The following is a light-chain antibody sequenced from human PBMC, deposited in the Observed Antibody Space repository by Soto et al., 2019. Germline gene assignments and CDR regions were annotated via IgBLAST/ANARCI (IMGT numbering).Light chain of an antibody. CDR1: SSNIGGNS. Sequence: QSVLTQPPSVSAAPGQKVTISCSGSSSNIGGNSVSWYQQLPGTAPKLLIYDDNKRPSGIPDRFSGSKSGTSATLGITGFQTGDEADYYCGSYITTDIRVFGTGTKVTVL. CDR2: DDN. J-gene: IGLJ1*01. V-gene: IGLV1-51*01. CDR3: GSYITTDIRV.